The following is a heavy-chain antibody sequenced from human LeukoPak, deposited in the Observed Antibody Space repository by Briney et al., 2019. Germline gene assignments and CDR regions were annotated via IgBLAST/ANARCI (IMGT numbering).Heavy chain of an antibody. D-gene: IGHD1-1*01. Sequence: GGSLRLSCAASGFTFSSYAMHWVRQAPGKGLEWVAVIPYDGSNKYYADSVKGRFTISRDNSKNTLYLQMNSLRAEDTAVYYCARGHGTYYYGMDVWGQGTTVTVSS. CDR2: IPYDGSNK. CDR3: ARGHGTYYYGMDV. J-gene: IGHJ6*02. V-gene: IGHV3-30*04. CDR1: GFTFSSYA.